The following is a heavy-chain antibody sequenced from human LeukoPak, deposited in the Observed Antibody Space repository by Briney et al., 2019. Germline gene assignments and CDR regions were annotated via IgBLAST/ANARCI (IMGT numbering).Heavy chain of an antibody. CDR1: GFTFSSYA. V-gene: IGHV3-30-3*01. J-gene: IGHJ4*02. CDR2: ISYDGSNK. CDR3: ARDDCSSTSCYGGYDY. D-gene: IGHD2-2*01. Sequence: GGSLRLSCAASGFTFSSYAMHWVRQAPGKGLEWAAVISYDGSNKYYADSVKGRFTISRDNSKNTLYLQMNSLRAEDTAVYYCARDDCSSTSCYGGYDYWGQGTLVTVSS.